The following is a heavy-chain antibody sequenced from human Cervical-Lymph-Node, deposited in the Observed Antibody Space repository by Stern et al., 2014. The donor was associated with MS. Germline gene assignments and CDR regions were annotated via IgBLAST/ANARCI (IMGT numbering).Heavy chain of an antibody. CDR1: GFSLNANRVG. D-gene: IGHD5-12*01. Sequence: EESGPTLVKPTETLTLTCTFSGFSLNANRVGVAWIRQPPGKALEWLALVYWDDDKRYRPSLQGRLTITKDTSKNQVVLKMTNVDLADAGTYFCAHSGYINGHIWFDSWGQGILVTVSS. V-gene: IGHV2-5*02. CDR2: VYWDDDK. CDR3: AHSGYINGHIWFDS. J-gene: IGHJ5*01.